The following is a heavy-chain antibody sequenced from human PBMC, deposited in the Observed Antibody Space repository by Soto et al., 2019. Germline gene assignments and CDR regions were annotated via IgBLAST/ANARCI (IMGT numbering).Heavy chain of an antibody. CDR3: ARGGADSSGYYYHPLDY. CDR1: GFTFSSYE. D-gene: IGHD3-22*01. J-gene: IGHJ4*02. Sequence: GGSLRLSCAASGFTFSSYEMNWVRQAPGKGLEWVSYISHSGNTIYYADSVKGRFTISRDNARNSLYLQMNSLRAEDTAVYYCARGGADSSGYYYHPLDYWGQGTLVTVYS. V-gene: IGHV3-48*03. CDR2: ISHSGNTI.